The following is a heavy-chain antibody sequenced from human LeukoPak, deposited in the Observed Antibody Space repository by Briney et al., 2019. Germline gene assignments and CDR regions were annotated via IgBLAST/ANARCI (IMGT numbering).Heavy chain of an antibody. Sequence: GGSLRLSCAASGFTFSSYAMHWVRQAPGKGLEWVAVISYDGSNKYYADSVKGRFTISRDNSKNTLYLQMNSLRAEDTAVYYCARDFIVGAYYFGYWGQGTLVTVSS. D-gene: IGHD1-26*01. CDR1: GFTFSSYA. J-gene: IGHJ4*02. CDR2: ISYDGSNK. V-gene: IGHV3-30-3*01. CDR3: ARDFIVGAYYFGY.